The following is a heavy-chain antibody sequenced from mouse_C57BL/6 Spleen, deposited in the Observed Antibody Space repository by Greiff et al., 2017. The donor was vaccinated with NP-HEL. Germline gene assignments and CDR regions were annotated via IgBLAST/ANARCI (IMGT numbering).Heavy chain of an antibody. CDR3: VARRGVYFDY. J-gene: IGHJ2*01. V-gene: IGHV1-42*01. Sequence: EVKLVESGPELVKPGASVKISCKASGYSFTGYYMNWVKQSPEKSLEWIGEINPSTGGTTYNQKFKAKATLTVDKSSSTAYMQLKSLTSEDSAVYYCVARRGVYFDYWGQGTTLTVSS. CDR1: GYSFTGYY. CDR2: INPSTGGT.